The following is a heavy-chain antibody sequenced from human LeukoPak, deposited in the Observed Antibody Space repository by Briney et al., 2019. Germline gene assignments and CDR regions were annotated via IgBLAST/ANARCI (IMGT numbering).Heavy chain of an antibody. J-gene: IGHJ4*02. V-gene: IGHV3-73*01. CDR2: VRSKANNYAA. Sequence: QTGGSLRLSCAASGFTFSGSSIHWVRLASGKGLEWVGRVRSKANNYAAAYAASLKGRFTLSRDDSHNTAYLQMNSLKTEDTAVYYCNTFNWNSPFDYWGQGTLVTVSS. CDR3: NTFNWNSPFDY. D-gene: IGHD1-20*01. CDR1: GFTFSGSS.